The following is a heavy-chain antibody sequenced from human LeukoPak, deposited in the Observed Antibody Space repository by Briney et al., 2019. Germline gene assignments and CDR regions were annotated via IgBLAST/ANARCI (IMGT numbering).Heavy chain of an antibody. CDR2: IKEDGTYT. Sequence: GGSLRLSCAASGFSFSKYWMHWVRQTPGEGLVWVSRIKEDGTYTSYADSVKGRFTISRDSARNTVFLQMNSLRAEDTAVYYCARDFDMGITPGDDFDFWGQGTLVTVSS. CDR1: GFSFSKYW. D-gene: IGHD3-9*01. CDR3: ARDFDMGITPGDDFDF. J-gene: IGHJ4*02. V-gene: IGHV3-74*01.